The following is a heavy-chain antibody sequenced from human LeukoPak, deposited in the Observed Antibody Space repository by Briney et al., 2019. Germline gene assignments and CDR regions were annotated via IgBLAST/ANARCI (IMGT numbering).Heavy chain of an antibody. CDR3: ARHPSLNY. D-gene: IGHD3-16*01. Sequence: SGGSLRLSCAASGFTFSSYGMSWVRQALGKGLEWVSVINNSGGSTYYADSVKGRFTISRDNSKNTLYLQTNSLRAEDTAVYYCARHPSLNYWGQGTLVTVSS. CDR1: GFTFSSYG. J-gene: IGHJ4*02. V-gene: IGHV3-23*01. CDR2: INNSGGST.